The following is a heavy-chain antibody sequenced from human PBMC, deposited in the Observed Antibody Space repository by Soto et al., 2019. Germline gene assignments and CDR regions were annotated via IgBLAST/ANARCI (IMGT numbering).Heavy chain of an antibody. CDR1: GFTFSNAW. D-gene: IGHD3-10*01. Sequence: EVQLVESGGGLVKPGGSLRLSCAASGFTFSNAWMSWVRQAPGKGLEWVGRIKSKTDGGTTDYAAPVKGRFTISRDDSTNTLYLQMHSLKTEDTAVYYCSTVAVSGSYYASRGDYWGQGTLVTVSS. CDR2: IKSKTDGGTT. CDR3: STVAVSGSYYASRGDY. J-gene: IGHJ4*02. V-gene: IGHV3-15*01.